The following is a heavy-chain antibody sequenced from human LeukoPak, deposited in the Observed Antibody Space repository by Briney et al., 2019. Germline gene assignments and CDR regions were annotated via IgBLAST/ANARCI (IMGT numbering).Heavy chain of an antibody. Sequence: GGSLRLSCAASGFIFSSYSMNWVRQAPGKGLEWVSSISSSSSTMYYADSVKGRFTISRDNAKNSLYLQMNSLRAEDTAVYYCARDGWFGELPPYYFDCWGQGTLVTVSS. J-gene: IGHJ4*02. CDR2: ISSSSSTM. CDR3: ARDGWFGELPPYYFDC. D-gene: IGHD3-10*01. CDR1: GFIFSSYS. V-gene: IGHV3-48*01.